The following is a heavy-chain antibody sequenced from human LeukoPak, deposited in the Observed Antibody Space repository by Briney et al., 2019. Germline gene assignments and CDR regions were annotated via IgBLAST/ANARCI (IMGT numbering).Heavy chain of an antibody. Sequence: GGSLRLSCAASGFTFSSYSMNWVRQAPGKGLEGVSSISSSSSYIYYADSLKGRFTISRDDAKNSLYLQMNSLRAEDTAVYYCARAKYYGSGSYSALMDVWGKGTTVTVSS. J-gene: IGHJ6*03. D-gene: IGHD3-10*01. CDR2: ISSSSSYI. CDR1: GFTFSSYS. CDR3: ARAKYYGSGSYSALMDV. V-gene: IGHV3-21*01.